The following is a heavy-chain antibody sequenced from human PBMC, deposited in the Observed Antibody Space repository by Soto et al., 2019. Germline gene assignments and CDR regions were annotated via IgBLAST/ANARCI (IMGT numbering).Heavy chain of an antibody. CDR2: IIPIFGTA. J-gene: IGHJ6*02. V-gene: IGHV1-69*13. D-gene: IGHD3-16*02. CDR3: ARVNGYDYVWGSYRPNYYYGMDV. CDR1: GGTFSSYA. Sequence: SVKVSCKASGGTFSSYAISWVRQAPGQGLEWMGGIIPIFGTANYAQKFQGRVTITADESTSTAYMELSSLRSEETAVYYCARVNGYDYVWGSYRPNYYYGMDVWGQGTTVTVYS.